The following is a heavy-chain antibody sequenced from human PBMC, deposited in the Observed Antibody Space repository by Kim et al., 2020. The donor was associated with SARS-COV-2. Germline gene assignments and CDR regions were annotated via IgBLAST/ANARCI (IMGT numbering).Heavy chain of an antibody. V-gene: IGHV3-74*01. CDR3: VRDRWGGAFDI. CDR1: GFFFSTYW. J-gene: IGHJ3*02. CDR2: IREDGGDT. D-gene: IGHD3-16*01. Sequence: GGSLRLSCVASGFFFSTYWMSWVRQAPGKGLVWVARIREDGGDTLYADSVKGRFTISRDNAKNSLYLQMNSLRDEDTALYYCVRDRWGGAFDIWGQGTMV.